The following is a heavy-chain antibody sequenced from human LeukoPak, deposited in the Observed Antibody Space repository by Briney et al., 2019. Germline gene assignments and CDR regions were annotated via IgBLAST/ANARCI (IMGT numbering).Heavy chain of an antibody. CDR3: ARDSPIGGRNGYRIFDY. J-gene: IGHJ4*02. V-gene: IGHV4-59*01. Sequence: PSETLSLTCTVSGGSISSYDWSWIRQPPGKGLEWIGSIYYCGSTNYNPSLKSRVTISVDTSKNQFSRTLCSVNAADTAVYFCARDSPIGGRNGYRIFDYWGEGALVTVSP. D-gene: IGHD5-24*01. CDR1: GGSISSYD. CDR2: IYYCGST.